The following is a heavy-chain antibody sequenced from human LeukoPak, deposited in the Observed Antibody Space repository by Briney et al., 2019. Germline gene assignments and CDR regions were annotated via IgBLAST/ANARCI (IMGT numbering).Heavy chain of an antibody. J-gene: IGHJ4*02. D-gene: IGHD3-16*02. V-gene: IGHV4-38-2*02. Sequence: SETLSLTCTVSGYSISSSNYWGWIRQPPGKGLEWIGSFYHSGTSYFNPSHKSRVTISVDTSKNQFSLKLNSVTAADTAIYYCVVLPGYWGQGTLVTVSS. CDR2: FYHSGTS. CDR1: GYSISSSNY. CDR3: VVLPGY.